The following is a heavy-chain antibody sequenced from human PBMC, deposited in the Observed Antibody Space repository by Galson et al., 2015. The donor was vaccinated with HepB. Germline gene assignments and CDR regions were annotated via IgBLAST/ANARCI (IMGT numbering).Heavy chain of an antibody. V-gene: IGHV4-59*01. J-gene: IGHJ5*02. CDR3: ARDNWNYRGGLNWFDP. CDR1: GGSISSYY. CDR2: IYYSGST. D-gene: IGHD1-7*01. Sequence: ETLSLTCTVSGGSISSYYWSWIRQPPGKGLEWIGYIYYSGSTNYNPSLKSRVTISVDTSKNQFSLKLSSVTAADTAVYYCARDNWNYRGGLNWFDPWGQGTLVTVSS.